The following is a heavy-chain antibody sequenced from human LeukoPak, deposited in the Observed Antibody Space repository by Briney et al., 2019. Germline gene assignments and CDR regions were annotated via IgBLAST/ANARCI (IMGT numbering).Heavy chain of an antibody. CDR1: GFTFKNYA. Sequence: GGSLRLSCAASGFTFKNYAMSWVRQAPGKGLQWVSVISTSVDTTDYAESVKGRFTISRDNSKNTLYLQMNSLRVEDTGVYYCAKDVIQYGDYGYDYWGQGTLVTVSS. CDR3: AKDVIQYGDYGYDY. D-gene: IGHD4-17*01. CDR2: ISTSVDTT. J-gene: IGHJ4*02. V-gene: IGHV3-23*01.